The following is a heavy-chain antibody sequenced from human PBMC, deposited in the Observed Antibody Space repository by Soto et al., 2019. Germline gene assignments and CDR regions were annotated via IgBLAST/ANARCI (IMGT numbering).Heavy chain of an antibody. CDR2: IIPLFGTA. J-gene: IGHJ4*02. CDR3: ARPVEMATISRSYLFY. D-gene: IGHD5-12*01. V-gene: IGHV1-69*13. CDR1: GGTFSNYA. Sequence: SVKVSCKASGGTFSNYAINWVRQAPGQGLEWMGGIIPLFGTANYAQKFQGRVTITADESTSTAYLDLSSLRSEDTAVYYCARPVEMATISRSYLFYWGQGTLVTVSS.